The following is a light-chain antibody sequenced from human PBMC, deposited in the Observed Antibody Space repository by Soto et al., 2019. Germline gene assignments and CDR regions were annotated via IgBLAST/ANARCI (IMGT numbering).Light chain of an antibody. CDR3: QQYSSSPGYT. CDR1: QSVSSNY. J-gene: IGKJ2*01. CDR2: RAS. Sequence: EIVLTQSPGTLSLSPGERATLSCRASQSVSSNYLAWYRQKPGQAPRPLIYRASNRATGIPHRLSGSGSGTDFTLAISRLEAADFAVYYCQQYSSSPGYTFGQGTMLESK. V-gene: IGKV3-20*01.